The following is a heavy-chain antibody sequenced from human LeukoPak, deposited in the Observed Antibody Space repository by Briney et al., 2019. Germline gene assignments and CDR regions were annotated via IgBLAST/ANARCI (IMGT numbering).Heavy chain of an antibody. J-gene: IGHJ6*03. Sequence: ASVKVSCKASGGTFSSYAISWVRQAPGQGLEWMGRIIPIFGTANYAQKFQGRVTITADKSTSTAYMELSSLRSEDTAVYYCARDEGIAVAGTSPGSHYYYYMDVWGKGTTVTVSS. CDR2: IIPIFGTA. V-gene: IGHV1-69*06. CDR1: GGTFSSYA. CDR3: ARDEGIAVAGTSPGSHYYYYMDV. D-gene: IGHD6-19*01.